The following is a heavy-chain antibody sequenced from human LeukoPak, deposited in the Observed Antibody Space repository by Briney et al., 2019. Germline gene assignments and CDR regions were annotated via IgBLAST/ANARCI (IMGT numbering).Heavy chain of an antibody. CDR3: ARGGYYYYYGMDV. Sequence: SQTLSLTCTVSGASISSGGYYWSWIRQHPGKGLEWIGYIYYSGSTCYNPSLKSRVTISIDASKNQFSLKLSSVTAADTAVYYCARGGYYYYYGMDVWGQGTTVTVSS. J-gene: IGHJ6*02. V-gene: IGHV4-31*03. D-gene: IGHD5-12*01. CDR2: IYYSGST. CDR1: GASISSGGYY.